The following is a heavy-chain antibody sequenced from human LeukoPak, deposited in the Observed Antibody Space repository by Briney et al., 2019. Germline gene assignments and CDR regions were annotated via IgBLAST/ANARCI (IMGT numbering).Heavy chain of an antibody. CDR2: INSDGSST. V-gene: IGHV3-74*01. D-gene: IGHD4-17*01. CDR3: ARDRPTVRDPYYYYMDV. J-gene: IGHJ6*03. CDR1: GFTFSSYW. Sequence: PGGSLRLSCAASGFTFSSYWMHWVRQAPGKGLVWVSRINSDGSSTSYADSVKGRFTISRDNAKNTLYLQMNSLRAEDTAVYYCARDRPTVRDPYYYYMDVWGKGTTVTVSS.